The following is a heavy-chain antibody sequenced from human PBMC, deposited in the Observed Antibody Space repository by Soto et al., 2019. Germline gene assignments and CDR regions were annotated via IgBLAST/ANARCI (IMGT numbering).Heavy chain of an antibody. V-gene: IGHV1-18*01. D-gene: IGHD6-19*01. CDR1: GYTFTSYG. CDR3: ARDREQWLVWGSRWFDP. J-gene: IGHJ5*02. Sequence: VSVKVSCKASGYTFTSYGISWVRQAPGQGLEWMGWISAYNGNTNYAQKLQGRVTMTTDTSTSTAYMELRSLRSDDTAVYYCARDREQWLVWGSRWFDPWGHGTLVTVSS. CDR2: ISAYNGNT.